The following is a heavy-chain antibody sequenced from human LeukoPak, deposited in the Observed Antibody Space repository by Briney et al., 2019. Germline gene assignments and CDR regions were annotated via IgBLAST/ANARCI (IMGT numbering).Heavy chain of an antibody. CDR2: IYYTGGT. Sequence: SETLSLTCTVSGGSISGHYWSWIRQPPGKGLEWIGYIYYTGGTSYNPSLKSRVTISVDTSKNQFSLKVSSVTAADTAVYYCARDRSYLDSRRGGWFDPWGQGTLVTVSS. V-gene: IGHV4-59*11. CDR3: ARDRSYLDSRRGGWFDP. D-gene: IGHD3-10*01. CDR1: GGSISGHY. J-gene: IGHJ5*02.